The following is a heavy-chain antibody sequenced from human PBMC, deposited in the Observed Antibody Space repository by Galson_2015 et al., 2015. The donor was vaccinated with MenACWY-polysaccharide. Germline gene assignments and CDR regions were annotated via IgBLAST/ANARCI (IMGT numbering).Heavy chain of an antibody. J-gene: IGHJ3*01. V-gene: IGHV3-7*01. CDR3: TRDEV. CDR2: LKGDGSET. Sequence: WVANLKGDGSETYHVDSVKGRFTISRDNAKNSLSLQMNSLRGEDTAMYYCTRDEVWGQGTMVTVSS.